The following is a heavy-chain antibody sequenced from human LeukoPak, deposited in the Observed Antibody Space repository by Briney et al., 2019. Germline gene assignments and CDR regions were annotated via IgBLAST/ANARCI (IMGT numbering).Heavy chain of an antibody. J-gene: IGHJ5*01. D-gene: IGHD3-10*01. CDR3: ATDGMVRGPDAWFDS. Sequence: AETLSLTCTVSGGFISSYYWSWIRQPPGKGLEWIGYIFYSGSTNYNPSLKSRVTISVDTSKNQFSLKLSSVTAADTAVYYCATDGMVRGPDAWFDSWGQGTLVTVSS. CDR1: GGFISSYY. V-gene: IGHV4-59*12. CDR2: IFYSGST.